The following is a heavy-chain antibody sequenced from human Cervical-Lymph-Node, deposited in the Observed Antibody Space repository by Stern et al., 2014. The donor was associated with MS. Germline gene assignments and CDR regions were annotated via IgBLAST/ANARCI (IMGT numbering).Heavy chain of an antibody. J-gene: IGHJ2*01. CDR3: ARERQQYCNSEGCSYWYFDL. V-gene: IGHV4-4*02. CDR1: GGSVSSTNW. Sequence: QVQLQESGPGLVKPSGTLSLTCAVSGGSVSSTNWWSWVRQSPGKGLEWIGNIYHSGASNYRPSPRSRFSISLDTSKNHLSLHLTSVTAADTAVYYCARERQQYCNSEGCSYWYFDLWGRGTLVTVSS. CDR2: IYHSGAS. D-gene: IGHD2/OR15-2a*01.